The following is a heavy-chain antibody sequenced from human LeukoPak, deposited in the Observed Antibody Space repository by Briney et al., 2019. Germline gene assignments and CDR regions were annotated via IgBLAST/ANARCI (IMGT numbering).Heavy chain of an antibody. Sequence: SGTLSLTCTVSGGSISSYYWSWIRQPPGKGLEWIGYIYYSGSTNYNPSLKSRVTISVDTSKNQFSLKLSSVTAADTAVYYCARDNGPQPMVRGVIRPYGMDVWGQGTTVTASS. CDR2: IYYSGST. J-gene: IGHJ6*02. D-gene: IGHD3-10*01. V-gene: IGHV4-59*01. CDR1: GGSISSYY. CDR3: ARDNGPQPMVRGVIRPYGMDV.